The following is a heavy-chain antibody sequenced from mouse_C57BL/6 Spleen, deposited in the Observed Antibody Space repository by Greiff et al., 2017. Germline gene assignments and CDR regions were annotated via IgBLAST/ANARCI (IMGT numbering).Heavy chain of an antibody. CDR3: AKSGVDLGGSGYVGFAY. CDR1: GYTFTSYW. CDR2: IDPSDSYT. V-gene: IGHV1-69*01. D-gene: IGHD3-2*02. J-gene: IGHJ3*01. Sequence: QVQLQQPGAELVMPGASVKLSCKASGYTFTSYWMHWVKQRPGQGLEWIGEIDPSDSYTNYNQKFKGKSTLTVDKSSSTAYMQLSSLTSEESADYYGAKSGVDLGGSGYVGFAYWGQGTLVTVSA.